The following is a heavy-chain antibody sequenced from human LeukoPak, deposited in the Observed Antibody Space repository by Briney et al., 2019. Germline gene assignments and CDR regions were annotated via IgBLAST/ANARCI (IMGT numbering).Heavy chain of an antibody. D-gene: IGHD2/OR15-2a*01. CDR3: AKVILSVRLFDY. J-gene: IGHJ4*02. CDR2: FYVGGAT. Sequence: RPGGSLRLSCAVSGFSVTNNYMSWVRQAPGKGLEWVSVFYVGGATYYADSVKGRFTISRDNSENTLYLQMRSLRAEDTAVYYCAKVILSVRLFDYWGQGTLVTVSS. V-gene: IGHV3-53*01. CDR1: GFSVTNNY.